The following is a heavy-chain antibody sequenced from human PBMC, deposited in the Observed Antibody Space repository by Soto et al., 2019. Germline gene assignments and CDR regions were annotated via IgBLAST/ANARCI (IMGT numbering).Heavy chain of an antibody. D-gene: IGHD5-12*01. Sequence: PSETLSLTCAVYGGSFSGYYWSWIRQPPGKGLEWIGEINHSGSTNYNPSLKSRVTISVDTSKNQFSLKLSSVTAADTAVYYCARRAPYSGYVSPFDPWGQGTLVTVSS. CDR3: ARRAPYSGYVSPFDP. CDR1: GGSFSGYY. CDR2: INHSGST. J-gene: IGHJ5*02. V-gene: IGHV4-34*01.